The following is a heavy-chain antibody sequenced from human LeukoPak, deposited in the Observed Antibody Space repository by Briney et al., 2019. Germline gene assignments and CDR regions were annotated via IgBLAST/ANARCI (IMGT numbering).Heavy chain of an antibody. Sequence: GGSLRLSCAASGFTFNNYNMNWVRQAPGKGLEWVSSISSSSSYIYYADSVKGRFTISRDNAKNSLYLQMNSLRAEDTAVYYCAELGITMIGGVWGKGTTVTISS. CDR2: ISSSSSYI. CDR3: AELGITMIGGV. CDR1: GFTFNNYN. J-gene: IGHJ6*04. D-gene: IGHD3-10*02. V-gene: IGHV3-21*01.